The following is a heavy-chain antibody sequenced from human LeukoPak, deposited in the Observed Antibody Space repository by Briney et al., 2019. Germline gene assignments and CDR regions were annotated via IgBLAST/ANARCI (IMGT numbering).Heavy chain of an antibody. CDR1: VGSISSHY. CDR2: IHTSGST. J-gene: IGHJ4*02. D-gene: IGHD6-19*01. Sequence: SETLSLTCTVSVGSISSHYWSWIRQPAGKGLEWIGQIHTSGSTNYSPSLKSRVAMSIDTSKNQFSLELSSVTAADTSVYYCAGRAQTTGWSFDYWGQGALVTVSS. V-gene: IGHV4-4*07. CDR3: AGRAQTTGWSFDY.